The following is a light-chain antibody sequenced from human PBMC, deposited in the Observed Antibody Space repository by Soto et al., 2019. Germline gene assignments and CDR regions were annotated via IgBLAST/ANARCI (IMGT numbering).Light chain of an antibody. J-gene: IGLJ1*01. CDR1: SSDVGGYNY. CDR2: EVS. CDR3: SSYTSGSTYV. Sequence: QSSLTQPPSASGSPGQSVTISCTGTSSDVGGYNYVSWYQQHPGKAPKLMIYEVSNRPSGVSNRFSGSKSGNTASLTISGLQAEDEADYYCSSYTSGSTYVFGTGTKVTV. V-gene: IGLV2-14*01.